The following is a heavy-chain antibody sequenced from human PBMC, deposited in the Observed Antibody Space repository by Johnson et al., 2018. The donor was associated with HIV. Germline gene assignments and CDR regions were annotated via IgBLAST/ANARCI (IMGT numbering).Heavy chain of an antibody. J-gene: IGHJ3*02. CDR1: GFTFSSYA. CDR3: ARGGVYYDSNRYPAAFDI. Sequence: QMQLVESGGGVVQPGRSLRLSCAASGFTFSSYAMHWVRQAPGKGPEWVAVISYDGTNKYYADPVKGRFTVSRDNSKNPLYLQMNSLRAEDTAVYYCARGGVYYDSNRYPAAFDIWGQGTMVTVSS. D-gene: IGHD3-22*01. CDR2: ISYDGTNK. V-gene: IGHV3-30-3*01.